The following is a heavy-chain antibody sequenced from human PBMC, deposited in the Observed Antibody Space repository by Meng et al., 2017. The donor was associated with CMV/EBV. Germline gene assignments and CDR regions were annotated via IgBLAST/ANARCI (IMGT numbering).Heavy chain of an antibody. D-gene: IGHD6-19*01. V-gene: IGHV1-2*02. J-gene: IGHJ4*02. CDR2: VNSNNDAT. Sequence: QVQLVQSGAEMKKPGAPVKASCTTSGFTFSDYYIRWVRQAPGQGLEWMGWVNSNNDATNYARKFQGRVSMTRDTSISTAHMELSRLMSDDTAVYYCVRSSGWSLFDYWGQGTLVTVSS. CDR1: GFTFSDYY. CDR3: VRSSGWSLFDY.